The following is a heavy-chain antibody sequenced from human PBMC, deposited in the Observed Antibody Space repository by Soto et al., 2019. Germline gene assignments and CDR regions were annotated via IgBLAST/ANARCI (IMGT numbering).Heavy chain of an antibody. Sequence: GGSLRLSCAASGVTFSSYAMSWVRQAPGKGLEWVSAISGSGGSTYYADSVKGRFTISRDNSKNTLYLQMNSLRAEDTAVYYCAKLDQQWLVLGGFDPWGQGTLVTVSS. V-gene: IGHV3-23*01. CDR2: ISGSGGST. CDR1: GVTFSSYA. CDR3: AKLDQQWLVLGGFDP. D-gene: IGHD6-19*01. J-gene: IGHJ5*02.